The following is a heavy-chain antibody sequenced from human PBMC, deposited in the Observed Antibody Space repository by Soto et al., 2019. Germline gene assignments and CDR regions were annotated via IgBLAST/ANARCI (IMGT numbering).Heavy chain of an antibody. CDR3: ACGSAWPRADY. CDR2: IYSVGST. J-gene: IGHJ4*02. V-gene: IGHV3-53*01. Sequence: EVQLVESGGGLIQPGESLRLSCAASGFNARSYYMSWVRQAPGKGLEWVSSIYSVGSTYYADSVKGRFTISRDTSTNTLYLQLNRLRAEETAVYYCACGSAWPRADYWGQGTLVTVSS. D-gene: IGHD6-19*01. CDR1: GFNARSYY.